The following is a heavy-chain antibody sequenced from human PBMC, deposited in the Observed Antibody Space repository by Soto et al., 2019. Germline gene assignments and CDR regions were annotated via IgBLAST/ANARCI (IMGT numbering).Heavy chain of an antibody. V-gene: IGHV1-58*01. J-gene: IGHJ6*02. Sequence: SVKGSCKASGFTFTSSAVQWVRQARGQRLEWIGWIVVGSGNTNYAQKFQERVTITRDMSTSTAYMELSSLRAEDTAVYYCARDKVGYGSGSPAYYYYYGMDVWGQGTTVTVSS. CDR3: ARDKVGYGSGSPAYYYYYGMDV. CDR2: IVVGSGNT. D-gene: IGHD3-10*01. CDR1: GFTFTSSA.